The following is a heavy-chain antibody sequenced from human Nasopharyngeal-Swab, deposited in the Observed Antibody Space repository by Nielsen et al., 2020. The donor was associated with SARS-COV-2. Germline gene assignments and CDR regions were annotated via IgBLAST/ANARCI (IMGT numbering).Heavy chain of an antibody. CDR2: VNPSGGAT. V-gene: IGHV1-46*01. Sequence: WVRQAPGQGFEWMGVVNPSGGATQYAQKFRGRVTMTSDTSTSTVYVELGSLRSDDTAVYYCARDRDGYNLGTGDYWGQGTLVTVSS. J-gene: IGHJ4*02. D-gene: IGHD5-24*01. CDR3: ARDRDGYNLGTGDY.